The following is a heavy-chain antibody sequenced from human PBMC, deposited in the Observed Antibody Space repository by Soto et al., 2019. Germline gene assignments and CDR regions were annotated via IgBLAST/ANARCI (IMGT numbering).Heavy chain of an antibody. D-gene: IGHD3-9*01. CDR3: GREPTYYDILAGEALGTYFVY. CDR2: VSAYNGNT. J-gene: IGHJ4*01. CDR1: GYTFTSYG. Sequence: AASVKVSCKASGYTFTSYGISWVRQAPGQGLEWMGWVSAYNGNTNYAQKLQGRVTMTTDTSTSTAYMELRSLRSDDTGVDYCGREPTYYDILAGEALGTYFVYWG. V-gene: IGHV1-18*01.